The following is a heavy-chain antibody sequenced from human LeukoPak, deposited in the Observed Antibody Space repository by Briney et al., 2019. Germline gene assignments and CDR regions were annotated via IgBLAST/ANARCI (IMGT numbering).Heavy chain of an antibody. CDR1: GFTFSSYA. J-gene: IGHJ4*02. V-gene: IGHV3-23*01. CDR2: ISGSGGST. CDR3: AKVGCSSTSCSRIDY. D-gene: IGHD2-2*01. Sequence: GGSPRLSCAASGFTFSSYAMSWVRQAPGKGLEWVSVISGSGGSTYYADSVKGRFTISRDNSKNTLYLQMNSLRAEDTAVYYCAKVGCSSTSCSRIDYWGQGTLVTVSS.